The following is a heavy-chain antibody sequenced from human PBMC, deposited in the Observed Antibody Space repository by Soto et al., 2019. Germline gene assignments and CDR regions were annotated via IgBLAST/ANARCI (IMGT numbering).Heavy chain of an antibody. J-gene: IGHJ6*02. CDR2: IIPIFGTA. V-gene: IGHV1-69*12. D-gene: IGHD5-12*01. CDR3: ATHPMATITYYDGMDV. Sequence: QVQLVQSGAEVKKPGSSVKVSCKASGGTFSSYAISWVRQAPGQGLEWMGGIIPIFGTANYAQKFQGRVTITADESTSTAYMELSSLRSEDTAVYYCATHPMATITYYDGMDVWGQGTKVTVSS. CDR1: GGTFSSYA.